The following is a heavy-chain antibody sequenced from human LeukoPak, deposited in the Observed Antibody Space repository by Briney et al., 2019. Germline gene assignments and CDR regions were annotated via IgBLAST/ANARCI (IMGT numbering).Heavy chain of an antibody. CDR1: GGSISGFY. J-gene: IGHJ2*01. CDR3: ARGRGVTSGWLGRVGPPRENWYFDL. Sequence: SETLSLTCTVSGGSISGFYCNWIRQSPGKGLEWIGYIYSSGGSNYNPSLESRVTISVDSSNNQFSLKLSSVTAADTAVYYCARGRGVTSGWLGRVGPPRENWYFDLWGRGTLVTVSS. V-gene: IGHV4-59*01. CDR2: IYSSGGS. D-gene: IGHD6-19*01.